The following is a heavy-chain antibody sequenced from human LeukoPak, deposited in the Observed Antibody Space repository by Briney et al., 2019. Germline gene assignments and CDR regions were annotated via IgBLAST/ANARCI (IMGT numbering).Heavy chain of an antibody. V-gene: IGHV4-39*01. CDR3: ATWRTAKTGFDY. D-gene: IGHD1-1*01. Sequence: PSETLSLTCTVSGGSISNNNYYWAWIRQPPGKGLECIGSIYYSGSPYYNPSLKSRVTISVDTSKNQFTLRLSSVTAADTAVYYCATWRTAKTGFDYWGQGTLVTVSS. J-gene: IGHJ4*02. CDR2: IYYSGSP. CDR1: GGSISNNNYY.